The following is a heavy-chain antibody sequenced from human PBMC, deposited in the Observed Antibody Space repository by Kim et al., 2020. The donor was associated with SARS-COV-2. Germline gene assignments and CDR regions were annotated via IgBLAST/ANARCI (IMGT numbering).Heavy chain of an antibody. V-gene: IGHV3-23*01. D-gene: IGHD4-17*01. CDR3: AKAVTTREAFDI. Sequence: YYADSGKGRFTIARDNSKNVLYLQMNSLGAEDTAVYYCAKAVTTREAFDIWGQGTMGTVSS. J-gene: IGHJ3*02.